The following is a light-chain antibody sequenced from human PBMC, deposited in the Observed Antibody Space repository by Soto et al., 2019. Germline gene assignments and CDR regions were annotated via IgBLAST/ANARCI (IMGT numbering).Light chain of an antibody. Sequence: SVLTQPPSASGTPGQRVTISCSGSSSNIGSNYVYWYQQLPGTAPKLLIYRNNQRPSGVPDRFSGSKSGTSASLAISGLRSEDEADYYCAAWEDSLSVVVFGGGTKVTVL. J-gene: IGLJ2*01. CDR1: SSNIGSNY. V-gene: IGLV1-47*01. CDR3: AAWEDSLSVVV. CDR2: RNN.